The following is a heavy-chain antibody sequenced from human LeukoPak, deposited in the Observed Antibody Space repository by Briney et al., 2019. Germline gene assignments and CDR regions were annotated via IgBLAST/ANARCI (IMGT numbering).Heavy chain of an antibody. Sequence: PSETLSRTCTVAGGSISDSTFYWGWLRQTPGKGLEWIGIVYFDEHRPRNPGHRRRDCMYVHASKKQLSLNLNSVTAADMAVYYCARQWQQLVSFVRWVEGILVTV. D-gene: IGHD5-24*01. CDR2: VYFDEHR. CDR3: ARQWQQLVSFVR. V-gene: IGHV4-39*01. CDR1: GGSISDSTFY. J-gene: IGHJ4*02.